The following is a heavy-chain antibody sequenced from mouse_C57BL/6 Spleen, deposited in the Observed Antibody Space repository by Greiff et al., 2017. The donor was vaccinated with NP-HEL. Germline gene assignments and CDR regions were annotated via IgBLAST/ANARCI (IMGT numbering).Heavy chain of an antibody. V-gene: IGHV1-69*01. J-gene: IGHJ2*01. D-gene: IGHD2-5*01. Sequence: QVQLQQPGAELVMPGASVKLSCKASGYTFTSYWMHWVKQRPGQGLEWIGEIDPSDSYTNYNQKFKGKSTLTVDKSSSTAYMQLSSLTSEDSAVYYCARDSNYPFDDWGQGTTLTVSS. CDR2: IDPSDSYT. CDR3: ARDSNYPFDD. CDR1: GYTFTSYW.